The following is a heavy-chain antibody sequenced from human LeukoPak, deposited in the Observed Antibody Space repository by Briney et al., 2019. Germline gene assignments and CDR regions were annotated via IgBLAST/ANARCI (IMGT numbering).Heavy chain of an antibody. CDR2: IYYSGST. CDR3: ARGFLDFWSGYFYYYGMDV. CDR1: GFTFSSYA. D-gene: IGHD3-3*01. Sequence: GSLRLSCAASGFTFSSYAMSWVRQAPGKGLEWIGYIYYSGSTNYNPSLKSRVTISVDTSKNQFSLKLNSVTAADTAVYYCARGFLDFWSGYFYYYGMDVWGQGTTVTVSS. J-gene: IGHJ6*02. V-gene: IGHV4-59*01.